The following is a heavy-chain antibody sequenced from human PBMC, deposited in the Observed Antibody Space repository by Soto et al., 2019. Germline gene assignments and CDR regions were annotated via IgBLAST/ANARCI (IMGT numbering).Heavy chain of an antibody. D-gene: IGHD6-19*01. CDR1: GDSISTNKW. V-gene: IGHV4-4*02. Sequence: SETLSLTCSVSGDSISTNKWWSWVRQPPGKGLEWVGEVYHTGLTNYSPSLKSRVTMSVDTSKNQFPLKLTSVTAADTAMYYCVRDVAVPGESDRFDYWGQGTLVTVSS. CDR2: VYHTGLT. J-gene: IGHJ4*02. CDR3: VRDVAVPGESDRFDY.